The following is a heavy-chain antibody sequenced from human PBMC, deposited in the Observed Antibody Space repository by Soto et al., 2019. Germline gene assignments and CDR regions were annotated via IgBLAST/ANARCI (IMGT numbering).Heavy chain of an antibody. Sequence: ASVKVSCKASGYTFTSYAMHWVRQAPGQRLEWMGWINAGNGNTKYSQKFQGRVTITRDTSASTAYMELSSLRSEDTAVYYCARGAPVYYYDSSGYYDYWGQGTLVTVSS. J-gene: IGHJ4*02. CDR3: ARGAPVYYYDSSGYYDY. CDR2: INAGNGNT. V-gene: IGHV1-3*01. CDR1: GYTFTSYA. D-gene: IGHD3-22*01.